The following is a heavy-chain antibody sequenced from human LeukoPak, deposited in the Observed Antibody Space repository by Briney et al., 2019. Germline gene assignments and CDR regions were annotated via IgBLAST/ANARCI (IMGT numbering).Heavy chain of an antibody. CDR2: ISSSSSYI. CDR1: GFTFSSYS. D-gene: IGHD2-15*01. J-gene: IGHJ4*02. Sequence: GGSLRLSCAASGFTFSSYSMNWVRQAPGKGPVWVSSISSSSSYIYYADSVKGRFTISRDNAKNSLYLQMNSLRAEDTAVYYCARSRYCSGGSCYSADYWGQGTLVTVSS. CDR3: ARSRYCSGGSCYSADY. V-gene: IGHV3-21*01.